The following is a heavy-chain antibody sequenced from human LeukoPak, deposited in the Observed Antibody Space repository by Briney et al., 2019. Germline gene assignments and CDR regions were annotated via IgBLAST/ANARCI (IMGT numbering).Heavy chain of an antibody. Sequence: GGSLRLSCAASGFTFSTYPMHWVRQAPGKGLEYLSGISSDGGSTYHANSVKGRFTISRDNSKNTLYLQMGSLRAEDMAVYYCARDQCSSTSCRYFQHWGQGTLVTVSS. D-gene: IGHD2-2*01. V-gene: IGHV3-64*01. CDR3: ARDQCSSTSCRYFQH. CDR2: ISSDGGST. CDR1: GFTFSTYP. J-gene: IGHJ1*01.